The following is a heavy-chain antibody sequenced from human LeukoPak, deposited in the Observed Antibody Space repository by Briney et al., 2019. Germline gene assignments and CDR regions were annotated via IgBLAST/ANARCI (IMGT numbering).Heavy chain of an antibody. CDR1: GGSISSYY. CDR2: IYYSGST. V-gene: IGHV4-59*01. CDR3: ATSSSSRYWGYYYYYMDV. J-gene: IGHJ6*03. Sequence: SETLSLTCTVSGGSISSYYWSWIRQPPGKGLEWIGYIYYSGSTNYNPSPKSRVTISVDTSKNQFSLKLSSVTAADTAVYYCATSSSSRYWGYYYYYMDVWGKGTTVTVSS. D-gene: IGHD6-13*01.